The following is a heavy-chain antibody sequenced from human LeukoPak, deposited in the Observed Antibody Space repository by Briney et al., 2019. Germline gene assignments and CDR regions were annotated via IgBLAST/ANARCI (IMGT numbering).Heavy chain of an antibody. CDR3: TRDTDYGSATNYFDH. D-gene: IGHD3-10*01. CDR1: GFTFDDYA. CDR2: ISWEGDTT. Sequence: GGSLRPSCAASGFTFDDYAMHWVRQAPGKGLEWVSLISWEGDTTYYADSVRGRFTISRDNSKNSLYLQMNSLTADDTAFYYCTRDTDYGSATNYFDHWGQGTLVSVSS. V-gene: IGHV3-43D*04. J-gene: IGHJ4*02.